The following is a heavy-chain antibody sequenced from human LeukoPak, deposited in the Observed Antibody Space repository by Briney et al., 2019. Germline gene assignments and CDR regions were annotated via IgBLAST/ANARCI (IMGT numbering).Heavy chain of an antibody. J-gene: IGHJ4*02. Sequence: ASVKVSCKASGYTFTSYGISWVRQAPGQGLEWMGWISAYNGNTNYAQKLQGRVIMTTDTSTSTAYMELRSLRSDDTAVYYCARASGYDFWSGYPPFDYWGQGTLVTVSS. CDR3: ARASGYDFWSGYPPFDY. D-gene: IGHD3-3*01. CDR1: GYTFTSYG. CDR2: ISAYNGNT. V-gene: IGHV1-18*01.